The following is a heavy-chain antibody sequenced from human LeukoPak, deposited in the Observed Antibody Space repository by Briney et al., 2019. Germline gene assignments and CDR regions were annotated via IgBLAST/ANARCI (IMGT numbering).Heavy chain of an antibody. V-gene: IGHV3-30*02. CDR3: AKDLWDIVVVPAARNDAFDI. J-gene: IGHJ3*02. CDR2: IRYDGSNK. D-gene: IGHD2-2*01. Sequence: GGSLRLSCAASGFTFSSYGMHWVRQAPGKGLEWVAFIRYDGSNKYYADSVKGRFTISRDNSKNTLYLQMNSLRAEDTAVYYCAKDLWDIVVVPAARNDAFDIWGQGTMVTVSS. CDR1: GFTFSSYG.